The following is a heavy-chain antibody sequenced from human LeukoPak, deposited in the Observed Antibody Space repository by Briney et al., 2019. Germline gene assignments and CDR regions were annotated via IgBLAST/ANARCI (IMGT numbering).Heavy chain of an antibody. Sequence: PGGSLRLSCAASGFTFSSYGMHWVRQAPGKGLEWVAVISYDGSNKYYADCVKGRFTISRDNSKNTLYLQMNSLRAEDTAVYYCARGEYDFSVNYYYYMDVWGKGTTVTVSS. CDR2: ISYDGSNK. V-gene: IGHV3-30*03. D-gene: IGHD3-3*01. CDR1: GFTFSSYG. CDR3: ARGEYDFSVNYYYYMDV. J-gene: IGHJ6*03.